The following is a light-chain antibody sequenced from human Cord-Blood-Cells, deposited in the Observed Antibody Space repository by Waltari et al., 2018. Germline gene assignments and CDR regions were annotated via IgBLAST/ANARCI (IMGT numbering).Light chain of an antibody. CDR3: QQYGSSPQT. Sequence: DIVLTQSPGTLSLSPGERATLSCRASQSVSSSYLAWYQQKPGQAPGLLIYGASSRATGIPDRFSGSGSGTDFTLTISRLEPEDFAVYYCQQYGSSPQTFGQGTKLEIK. CDR2: GAS. J-gene: IGKJ2*01. V-gene: IGKV3-20*01. CDR1: QSVSSSY.